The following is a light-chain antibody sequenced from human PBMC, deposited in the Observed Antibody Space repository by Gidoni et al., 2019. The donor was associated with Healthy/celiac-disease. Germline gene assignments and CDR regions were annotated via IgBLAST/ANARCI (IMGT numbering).Light chain of an antibody. Sequence: EIVMTQSPATLSVSPGERATLSCRVSQSVSSNLAWYQQKPGQAPRLLIYGASTRATGIPARFSGSGSGTEFTLTISSLQSEDFAVYYCQQYNNWPLTWTFGQGTKVEIK. CDR2: GAS. V-gene: IGKV3-15*01. CDR1: QSVSSN. CDR3: QQYNNWPLTWT. J-gene: IGKJ1*01.